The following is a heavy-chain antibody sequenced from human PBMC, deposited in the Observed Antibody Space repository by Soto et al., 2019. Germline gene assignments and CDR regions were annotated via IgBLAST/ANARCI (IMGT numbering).Heavy chain of an antibody. CDR3: ARASGESYPGSRIFDS. J-gene: IGHJ4*02. V-gene: IGHV3-23*01. D-gene: IGHD3-10*01. CDR1: GFTFSSYA. Sequence: PGGSLRLSCAACGFTFSSYAMTWVRQAPGKGLEWVSVILNTGGDTLYADSVKGRFTISRDNSKDTLYLQMNILRAEDTAIYYCARASGESYPGSRIFDSWGQGTRVTVPQ. CDR2: ILNTGGDT.